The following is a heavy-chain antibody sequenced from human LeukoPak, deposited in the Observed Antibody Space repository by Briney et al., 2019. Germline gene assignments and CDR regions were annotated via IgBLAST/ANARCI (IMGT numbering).Heavy chain of an antibody. CDR1: GGSISTYY. J-gene: IGHJ4*02. D-gene: IGHD6-19*01. CDR3: AKGWLVLSLVPIWDY. Sequence: SETLSLTCTVSGGSISTYYWSWIRQPPGQGLEWIGYIYYSGSTDYNPSLKGRVTMSVDTSKNQFSLKLSSVTAADTAVYYCAKGWLVLSLVPIWDYWGQGTLVTVSS. CDR2: IYYSGST. V-gene: IGHV4-59*01.